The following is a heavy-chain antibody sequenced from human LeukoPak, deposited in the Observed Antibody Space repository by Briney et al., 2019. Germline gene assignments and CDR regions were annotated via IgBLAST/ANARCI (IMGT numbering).Heavy chain of an antibody. CDR3: ARSRSGYSYDHAAFDI. J-gene: IGHJ3*02. Sequence: SETLSLTCAVYGGSFSGYYWSWIRQPPGKGLEWIAYIGYRGSTTYNPSLKSRVTISVDTSRNQFSLKLSSVTAADTAVYYCARSRSGYSYDHAAFDIWGQGTMVTVSS. V-gene: IGHV4-59*01. D-gene: IGHD5-18*01. CDR1: GGSFSGYY. CDR2: IGYRGST.